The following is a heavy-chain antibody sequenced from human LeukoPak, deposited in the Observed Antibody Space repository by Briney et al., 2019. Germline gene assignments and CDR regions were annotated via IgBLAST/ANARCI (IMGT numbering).Heavy chain of an antibody. D-gene: IGHD6-19*01. Sequence: SETLSLTCAVYGGSFSGYYWSWIRQPPGKGLEWIGEINHSGSTNYNPSLKSRVTISVDTSKNQFSLKLSSVTAADTAVYYCARGVISSGWFYWGQGTLVTVSS. J-gene: IGHJ4*02. CDR1: GGSFSGYY. V-gene: IGHV4-34*01. CDR3: ARGVISSGWFY. CDR2: INHSGST.